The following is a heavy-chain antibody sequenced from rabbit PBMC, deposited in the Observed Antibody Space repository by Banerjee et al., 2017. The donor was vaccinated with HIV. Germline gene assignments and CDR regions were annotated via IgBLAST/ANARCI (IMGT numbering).Heavy chain of an antibody. CDR2: IYTSSGGDT. CDR3: ARGFGAGWGYFGYYFNL. D-gene: IGHD8-1*01. V-gene: IGHV1S45*01. J-gene: IGHJ4*01. Sequence: QEQLEESGGGLVQPEGSLTLTCTASGFSFSSSYYMCWVRQAPGKGLELIACIYTSSGGDTYYASWAKGRFTITKTSSTTVTLQMPSLTAADTATYFCARGFGAGWGYFGYYFNLWGPGTLVTVS. CDR1: GFSFSSSYY.